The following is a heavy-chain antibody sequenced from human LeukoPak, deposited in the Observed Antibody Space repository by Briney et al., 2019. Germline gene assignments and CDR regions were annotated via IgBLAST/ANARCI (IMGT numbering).Heavy chain of an antibody. CDR3: ASQSFGRFDP. J-gene: IGHJ5*02. Sequence: GGSLRLSCAASGFIVSSYYTSWVRQAPGKGLEWVATIKQGGSEKYYVASVKGRFTISRDNAKNSLYLLMNSLRAEDTAVYYCASQSFGRFDPWGQGTRVTVSS. CDR1: GFIVSSYY. V-gene: IGHV3-7*02. CDR2: IKQGGSEK. D-gene: IGHD3-16*01.